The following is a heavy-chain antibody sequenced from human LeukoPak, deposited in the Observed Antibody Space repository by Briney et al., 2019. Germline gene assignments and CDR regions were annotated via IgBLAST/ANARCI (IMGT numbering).Heavy chain of an antibody. D-gene: IGHD1-14*01. CDR1: GVSISSYY. CDR3: TSGTLSYYYMDV. Sequence: SETLSLTCTVSGVSISSYYWSWIRQPPGKGLEWIGYIYYSGSTNYNPSLKSRVTISVDTSKNQFSLKLSSVTAADTAVYYCTSGTLSYYYMDVWGKGTTVTVSS. CDR2: IYYSGST. J-gene: IGHJ6*03. V-gene: IGHV4-59*01.